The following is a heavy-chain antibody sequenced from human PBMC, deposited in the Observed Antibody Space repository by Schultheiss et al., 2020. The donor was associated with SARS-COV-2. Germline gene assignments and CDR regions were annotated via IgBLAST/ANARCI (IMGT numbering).Heavy chain of an antibody. J-gene: IGHJ1*01. V-gene: IGHV3-30*06. Sequence: GESLKISCAASGFTFSNYGMHWVRQAPGKGLEWVAVISYDGSNKYYADSVKGRFTISRDNSKNTLYLQMNSLRAEDTAVYYCARAATLYSSGWYNYWGQGTLVTVSS. CDR1: GFTFSNYG. CDR2: ISYDGSNK. CDR3: ARAATLYSSGWYNY. D-gene: IGHD6-19*01.